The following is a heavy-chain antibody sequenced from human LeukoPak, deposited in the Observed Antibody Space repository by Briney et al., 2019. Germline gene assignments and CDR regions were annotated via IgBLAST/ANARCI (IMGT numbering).Heavy chain of an antibody. Sequence: SETLSLTCAVSGDSISYHNYYWNWIRQPPGKGLEWIGTVYYTGNTYYNPSLKSRVAISVDTSKNQFSLQLTSMTAADTAVYYCARLRAMAGHRGGFDFWGRGTMVTDSS. V-gene: IGHV4-39*01. CDR2: VYYTGNT. CDR1: GDSISYHNYY. J-gene: IGHJ3*01. CDR3: ARLRAMAGHRGGFDF. D-gene: IGHD6-19*01.